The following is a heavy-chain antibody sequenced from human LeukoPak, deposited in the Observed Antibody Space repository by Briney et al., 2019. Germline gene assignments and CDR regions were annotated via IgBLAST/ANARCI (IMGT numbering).Heavy chain of an antibody. J-gene: IGHJ6*02. Sequence: SETLSLTCAVYGGSFSGFYWTWIRQTPRKGLEWIGEINHSGTTNYNPSLRGRVTISVDTSKNQFSLKLSSVTAADTAVYYCARLDDGRDYGMDVWGQGTTVTVSS. CDR1: GGSFSGFY. CDR3: ARLDDGRDYGMDV. CDR2: INHSGTT. D-gene: IGHD1-1*01. V-gene: IGHV4-34*01.